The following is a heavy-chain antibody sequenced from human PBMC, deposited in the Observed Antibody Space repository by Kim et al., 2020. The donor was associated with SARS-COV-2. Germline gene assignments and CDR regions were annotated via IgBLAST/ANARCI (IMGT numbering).Heavy chain of an antibody. D-gene: IGHD2-8*01. J-gene: IGHJ4*02. CDR1: GGSISTTSLF. Sequence: SETLSLSCIVSGGSISTTSLFWGWIRQPPGKGLEWIETISYNGSTYYNPSLKSRLVISADTSKNQFSLKVSSVTAADTAVYYCARTNNVFDYWGPGTLVTVSS. V-gene: IGHV4-39*01. CDR3: ARTNNVFDY. CDR2: ISYNGST.